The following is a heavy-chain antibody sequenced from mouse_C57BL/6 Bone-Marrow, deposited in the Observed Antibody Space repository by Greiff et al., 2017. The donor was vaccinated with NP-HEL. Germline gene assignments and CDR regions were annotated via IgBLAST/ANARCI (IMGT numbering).Heavy chain of an antibody. CDR2: IYPGAGDT. Sequence: VQLQQSGAELVKPGASVTISCKASGYAFSSYWMNWVKQRPGKGLEWIGQIYPGAGDTTYNGKFKGKATLTADKSSSTAYMQLRSLTSEDSAVYFGARSVLIITTEGEYVDVWGTGTTVTVSS. J-gene: IGHJ1*03. D-gene: IGHD1-1*01. V-gene: IGHV1-80*01. CDR1: GYAFSSYW. CDR3: ARSVLIITTEGEYVDV.